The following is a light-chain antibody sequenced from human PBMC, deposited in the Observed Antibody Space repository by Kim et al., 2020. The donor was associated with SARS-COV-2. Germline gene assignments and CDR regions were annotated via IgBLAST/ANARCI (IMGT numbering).Light chain of an antibody. Sequence: SSELTQDPAVSVALGQPVKITCRGDSLRSYYATWYQQRPGQAPILVIYGKNNRPSGIPHRFSGSSAGNTASLTITGTQAGDEADYYCNSRDSNDNVVFGGGTKLTVL. CDR2: GKN. V-gene: IGLV3-19*01. CDR1: SLRSYY. CDR3: NSRDSNDNVV. J-gene: IGLJ2*01.